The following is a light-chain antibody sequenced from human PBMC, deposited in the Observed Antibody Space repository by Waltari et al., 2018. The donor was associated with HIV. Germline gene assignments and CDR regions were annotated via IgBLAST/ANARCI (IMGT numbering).Light chain of an antibody. CDR3: QQYYTLRST. V-gene: IGKV4-1*01. Sequence: DIGMTQSPDSLAVSLGARATVTCTSSRTVLYNRNYLAWYQQKPGQAPKVLIYWASTRAFGVPDRFSGSGSGTDFSLTISRVQADDVAIYYCQQYYTLRSTFGGGTKIEI. CDR2: WAS. J-gene: IGKJ4*01. CDR1: RTVLYNRNY.